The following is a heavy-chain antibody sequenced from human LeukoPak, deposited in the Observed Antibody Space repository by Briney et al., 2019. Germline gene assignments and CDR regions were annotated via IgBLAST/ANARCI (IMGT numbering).Heavy chain of an antibody. D-gene: IGHD6-13*01. V-gene: IGHV4-39*01. J-gene: IGHJ5*02. CDR2: IYYSGST. Sequence: SDTLSLTCTVSGRPISSSSYYWGWTRQPPGKGLDWIVCIYYSGSTYYNPSLKSRVSISGDTSKNQFSLKLSSVTAADTAVYYCARSSGYSSSGGLNWFDTWGEGTLVTVSS. CDR3: ARSSGYSSSGGLNWFDT. CDR1: GRPISSSSYY.